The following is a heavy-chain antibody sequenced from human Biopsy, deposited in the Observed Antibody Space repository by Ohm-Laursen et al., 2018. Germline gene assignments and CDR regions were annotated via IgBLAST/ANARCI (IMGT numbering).Heavy chain of an antibody. D-gene: IGHD3-3*01. Sequence: SDTLSLTCTVSGGSISDSTYHWGWIRQSPGKGLEWIGNIYYSGNTDYSPSLKSRVTISVDTSNNLFPLKLRSVTAADTAVYYCARQVDFWSGYVDYWGQGTLVAVSS. CDR2: IYYSGNT. J-gene: IGHJ4*02. CDR3: ARQVDFWSGYVDY. CDR1: GGSISDSTYH. V-gene: IGHV4-39*01.